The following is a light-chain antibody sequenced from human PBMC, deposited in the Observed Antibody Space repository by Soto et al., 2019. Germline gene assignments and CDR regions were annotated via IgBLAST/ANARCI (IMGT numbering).Light chain of an antibody. V-gene: IGKV4-1*01. Sequence: DIVMTQSPDSLAVSLGERATINCKSSQSVLYNSNNENYLAWYQQKPGQAPRLLIYGASSRATGIPDRFSGSGSGTDFTLTISRLEPEDFAVYYCQQYGSSRWTFGQGAKAAI. CDR3: QQYGSSRWT. CDR2: GAS. J-gene: IGKJ1*01. CDR1: QSVLYNSNNENY.